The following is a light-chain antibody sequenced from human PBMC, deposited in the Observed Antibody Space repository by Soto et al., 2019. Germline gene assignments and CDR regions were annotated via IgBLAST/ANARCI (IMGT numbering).Light chain of an antibody. CDR1: QSVSIL. J-gene: IGKJ1*01. CDR3: QQYNNWPRT. CDR2: GAT. Sequence: ELVMTVSPSTLCVSAVGGSTRFFVASQSVSILLASYQQKPGQAPRLLIHGATTRATGIPARFSGSGSGTEFTLTISSLQSEDFAVYYCQQYNNWPRTFGQGTKV. V-gene: IGKV3-15*01.